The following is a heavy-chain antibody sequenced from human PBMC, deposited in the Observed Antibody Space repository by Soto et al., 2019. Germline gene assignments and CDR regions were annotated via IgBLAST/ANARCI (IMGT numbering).Heavy chain of an antibody. J-gene: IGHJ4*02. CDR2: INHSGST. CDR3: ASVPLDY. Sequence: SETLSLTCTVSGGSISSSDYYWSWIRQHPGKGLEWIGEINHSGSTKYNPSLKSRVTISVDTSKNQFSLKLSSVTAADTAVYYCASVPLDYWGQGTLVTVSS. D-gene: IGHD6-6*01. CDR1: GGSISSSDYY. V-gene: IGHV4-34*01.